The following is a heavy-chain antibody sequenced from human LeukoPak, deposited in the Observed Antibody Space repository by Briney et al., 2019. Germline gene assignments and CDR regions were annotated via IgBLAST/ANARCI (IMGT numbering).Heavy chain of an antibody. CDR3: ARDSSLTAPWCFDY. CDR2: INPNSGGT. D-gene: IGHD1-14*01. V-gene: IGHV1-2*02. Sequence: GASVKVSCKASGYTFTGYYMHWVRQAPGQGLEWMGWINPNSGGTNYAQKFQGRVTMTRDTSISTAYMELSRLRSDDTAVYYCARDSSLTAPWCFDYWGQGTLVTVSS. CDR1: GYTFTGYY. J-gene: IGHJ4*02.